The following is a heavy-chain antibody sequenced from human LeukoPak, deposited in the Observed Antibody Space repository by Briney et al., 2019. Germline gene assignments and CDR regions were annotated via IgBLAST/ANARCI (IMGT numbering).Heavy chain of an antibody. Sequence: PGGSLRLSCAASGFTFSSYEMNWVRQAPGKGLEWVANIKQDGTEKYYVDSVKGRFTISRDNAKNSLYLQMNSLRVEDTATYYCAKVAHYYYGSESYYFFEHWGQGTPVTASS. D-gene: IGHD3-10*01. CDR1: GFTFSSYE. J-gene: IGHJ4*02. V-gene: IGHV3-7*01. CDR3: AKVAHYYYGSESYYFFEH. CDR2: IKQDGTEK.